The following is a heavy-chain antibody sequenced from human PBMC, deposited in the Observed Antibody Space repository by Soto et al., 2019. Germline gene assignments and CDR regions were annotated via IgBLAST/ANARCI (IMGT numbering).Heavy chain of an antibody. CDR2: IYWDDDK. V-gene: IGHV2-5*02. Sequence: QITLKESGPTLVKPTQTLTLTCTFSGFSLSTSGVGVGWIRQPPGKALEWLALIYWDDDKRYSPSLKSRLTITXXTXKXXVVLTMTNMDPVDTATYYCAHSGYASSGYCLWFDLWGRGTLVTVSS. CDR1: GFSLSTSGVG. D-gene: IGHD3-22*01. CDR3: AHSGYASSGYCLWFDL. J-gene: IGHJ2*01.